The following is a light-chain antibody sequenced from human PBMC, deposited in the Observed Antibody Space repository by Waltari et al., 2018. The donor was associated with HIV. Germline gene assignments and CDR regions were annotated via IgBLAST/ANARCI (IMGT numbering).Light chain of an antibody. CDR1: RLGSRT. Sequence: YVLSQPPSVSQAPGKTATLTCWGERLGSRTGHWYQQKPGQAPVLVIYYDSERPSGIPARFSGSNSGDTATLTINSVEDEDEADYYCQVWDSISNEGVFGGGTRLTVL. CDR2: YDS. J-gene: IGLJ3*02. V-gene: IGLV3-21*04. CDR3: QVWDSISNEGV.